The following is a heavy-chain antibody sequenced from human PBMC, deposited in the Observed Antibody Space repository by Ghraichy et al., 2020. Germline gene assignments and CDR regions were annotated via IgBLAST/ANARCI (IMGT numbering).Heavy chain of an antibody. J-gene: IGHJ4*02. V-gene: IGHV5-51*01. D-gene: IGHD3-9*01. CDR2: IYPGDSDT. CDR3: ARPDILTAFASHYFDY. Sequence: GESLNISCKGSGYSFTSYWIGWVRQMPGKGLEWMGIIYPGDSDTRYSPSFQGQFTISADKSISTAYLQLSSLKASDTAMYYCARPDILTAFASHYFDYWGQGTLVTVSS. CDR1: GYSFTSYW.